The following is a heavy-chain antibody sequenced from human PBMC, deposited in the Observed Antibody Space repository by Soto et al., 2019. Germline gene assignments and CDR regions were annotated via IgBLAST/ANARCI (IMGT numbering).Heavy chain of an antibody. CDR2: IYPRDSDI. D-gene: IGHD6-19*01. V-gene: IGHV5-51*01. CDR3: ARFGTTSGWYRGDY. J-gene: IGHJ4*02. Sequence: PGESLKISCKGSGYSFTTYWIGWVRQMPGKGLEWMGIIYPRDSDIRYSPSFQGQVTLSADKSINTAYLQWSSLKASDTAMYYCARFGTTSGWYRGDYWGQGTLVTVSS. CDR1: GYSFTTYW.